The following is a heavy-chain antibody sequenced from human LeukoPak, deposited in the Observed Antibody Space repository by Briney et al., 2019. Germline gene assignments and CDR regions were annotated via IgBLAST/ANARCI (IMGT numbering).Heavy chain of an antibody. Sequence: TGGSLRLSCAASGFTFGHYWMSWVRQAPGKGLEWLANIKQDESEKYYVDSVKGLFIISRDNAKNSLYLQMNSLRAEDTAVYYCARAWGGLHYYDSSGYLPCDYWGQGTLVTVSS. CDR3: ARAWGGLHYYDSSGYLPCDY. CDR2: IKQDESEK. D-gene: IGHD3-22*01. J-gene: IGHJ4*02. CDR1: GFTFGHYW. V-gene: IGHV3-7*01.